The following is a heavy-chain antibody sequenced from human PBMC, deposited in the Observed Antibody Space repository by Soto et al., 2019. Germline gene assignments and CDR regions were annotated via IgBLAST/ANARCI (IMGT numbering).Heavy chain of an antibody. D-gene: IGHD3-10*01. CDR2: ITPILGTL. CDR3: VRGGSGSRGDY. J-gene: IGHJ4*02. Sequence: QVQLVQSGAEMKKPGSSVKVSCKTSGGAFSNFAVSWVRQAPGQGLEWVGGITPILGTLSCAQKFQGRVTITADVSTTSAYMEITSLTSEDTALYYCVRGGSGSRGDYWGQGTLVTVSS. V-gene: IGHV1-69*01. CDR1: GGAFSNFA.